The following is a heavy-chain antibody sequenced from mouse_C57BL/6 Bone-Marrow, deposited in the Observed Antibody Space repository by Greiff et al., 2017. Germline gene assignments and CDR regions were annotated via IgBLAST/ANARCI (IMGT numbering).Heavy chain of an antibody. CDR1: GYTFTSYG. V-gene: IGHV1-81*01. CDR3: ARWGWVYYFDY. D-gene: IGHD1-1*02. Sequence: VNVVESGAELARPGASVKLSCKASGYTFTSYGISWVKQRTGQGLEWIGEIYPRSGNTYYNEKFKGKATLTADKSSSTAYMELRSLTSEDSAVYFCARWGWVYYFDYWGQGTTLTVSS. J-gene: IGHJ2*01. CDR2: IYPRSGNT.